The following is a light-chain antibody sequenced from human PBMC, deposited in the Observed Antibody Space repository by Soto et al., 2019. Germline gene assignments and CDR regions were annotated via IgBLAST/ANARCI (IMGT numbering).Light chain of an antibody. Sequence: DIVMTQSPLSLPVTPGEPASISCRSSQSLLHSNGYNYLDWYLQKPGQSPQLLNYLGYNRASGVPDRFSGSGSGTDFTLKISRVGAEDVGVYYCMQALQTRWTFGQGTKVEIK. V-gene: IGKV2-28*01. J-gene: IGKJ1*01. CDR3: MQALQTRWT. CDR2: LGY. CDR1: QSLLHSNGYNY.